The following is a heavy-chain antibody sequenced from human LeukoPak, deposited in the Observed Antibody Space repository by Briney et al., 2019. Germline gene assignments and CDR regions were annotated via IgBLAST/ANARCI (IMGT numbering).Heavy chain of an antibody. Sequence: ASVKVSCKVSGYTLTELSMHWVRQAPGKGLEWMGGFDPEDGETIYAQKFQGRVTMTEDTSTDTAYMELSSLRSEDTAVYYCATLPPGEYGDEVLGLDWGQGTLVTVSS. CDR1: GYTLTELS. J-gene: IGHJ4*02. V-gene: IGHV1-24*01. CDR3: ATLPPGEYGDEVLGLD. D-gene: IGHD4-17*01. CDR2: FDPEDGET.